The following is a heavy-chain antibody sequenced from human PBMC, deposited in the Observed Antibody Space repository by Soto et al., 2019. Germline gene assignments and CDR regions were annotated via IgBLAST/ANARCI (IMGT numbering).Heavy chain of an antibody. J-gene: IGHJ4*02. V-gene: IGHV3-33*01. Sequence: GGSLRLSCAASGFPFSAYGMHWVRQAPGKGLQWVAVIWFDGGNEYYADSVRGRFTISRDNSKNTLYLQMNSLTDEDTAVYYCASDSGGSGYEFDYWGQGTLVTVSS. CDR2: IWFDGGNE. CDR3: ASDSGGSGYEFDY. D-gene: IGHD3-22*01. CDR1: GFPFSAYG.